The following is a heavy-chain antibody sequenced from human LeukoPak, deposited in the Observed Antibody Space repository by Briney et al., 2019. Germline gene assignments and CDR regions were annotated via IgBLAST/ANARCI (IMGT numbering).Heavy chain of an antibody. Sequence: GGSLRLSCAASGFTLNDYYTSWIRRAPRKGLEWVSDIGSSDNIKSYADSLKGRFTISRDIATNSLLLQKNSLRAEDTAVYYCAREIVAGTFDSWGQGALVTVSS. CDR3: AREIVAGTFDS. CDR1: GFTLNDYY. CDR2: IGSSDNIK. J-gene: IGHJ4*02. V-gene: IGHV3-11*01. D-gene: IGHD6-19*01.